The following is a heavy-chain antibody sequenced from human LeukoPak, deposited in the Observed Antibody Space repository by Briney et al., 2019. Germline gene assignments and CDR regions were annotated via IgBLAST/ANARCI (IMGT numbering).Heavy chain of an antibody. V-gene: IGHV3-74*01. J-gene: IGHJ4*02. Sequence: PGGSLRLSCAAPGFTFSDYWMHWVRQAPGKGLVWVSIINTDTRGTYYADSVKGRFTISRDNAKSALYLQMNSLTAEDTAVYYCARAGAYRFDSWGQGTLVTVSS. CDR1: GFTFSDYW. CDR2: INTDTRGT. D-gene: IGHD3-16*01. CDR3: ARAGAYRFDS.